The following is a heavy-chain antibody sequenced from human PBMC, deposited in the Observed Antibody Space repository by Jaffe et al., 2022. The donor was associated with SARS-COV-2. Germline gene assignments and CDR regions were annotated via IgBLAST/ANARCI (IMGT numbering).Heavy chain of an antibody. J-gene: IGHJ4*02. CDR2: ISYDGSNK. D-gene: IGHD4-17*01. CDR3: ARGGGLARLRGPGYYFDY. V-gene: IGHV3-30-3*01. CDR1: GFTFSSYA. Sequence: QVQLVESGGGVVQPGRSLRLSCAASGFTFSSYAMHWVRQAPGKGLEWVAVISYDGSNKYYADSVKGRFTISRDNSKNTLYLQMNSLRAEDTAVYYCARGGGLARLRGPGYYFDYWGQGTLVTVSS.